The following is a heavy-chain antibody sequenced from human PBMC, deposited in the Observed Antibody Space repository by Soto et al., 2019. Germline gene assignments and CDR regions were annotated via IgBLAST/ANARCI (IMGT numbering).Heavy chain of an antibody. V-gene: IGHV3-21*01. CDR2: ISSSSSYI. D-gene: IGHD3-22*01. CDR3: ARRDNTYYYDSSGYSALGAFDI. J-gene: IGHJ3*02. CDR1: GFTFSSYS. Sequence: GGSLRLSCAASGFTFSSYSMNWVRQAPGKGLEWVSSISSSSSYIYYADSVKGRFTISRDNAKNSLYLQMNSLRAEDTAVYYCARRDNTYYYDSSGYSALGAFDIWGQGTMVTV.